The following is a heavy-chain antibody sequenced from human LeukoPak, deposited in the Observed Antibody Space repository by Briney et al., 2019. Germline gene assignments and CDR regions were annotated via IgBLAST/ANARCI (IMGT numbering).Heavy chain of an antibody. V-gene: IGHV4-59*01. Sequence: PSETLSLTCSVSGGSISSFYWSWIRRPPGKGLEWIGYVSYIGSTSYNPSLKSRVTISVDTSKNQFSLKLSSVTAADTAVYYCAREAIAVAGTGIDYWGQGTLVTVSS. CDR1: GGSISSFY. CDR3: AREAIAVAGTGIDY. D-gene: IGHD6-19*01. J-gene: IGHJ4*02. CDR2: VSYIGST.